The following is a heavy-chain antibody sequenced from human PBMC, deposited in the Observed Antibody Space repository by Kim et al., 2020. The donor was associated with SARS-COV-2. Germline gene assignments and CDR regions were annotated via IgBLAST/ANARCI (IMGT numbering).Heavy chain of an antibody. CDR2: IYYSGST. J-gene: IGHJ5*02. CDR3: ARDRPAAGIVDP. Sequence: SETLSLTCTVSGGSISSYYWSWIRQPPGKGLEWIGYIYYSGSTNYNPSLKSRVTISVDTSKNQFSLKLSSVTAADTAVYYCARDRPAAGIVDPWGQGTLV. V-gene: IGHV4-59*13. D-gene: IGHD6-13*01. CDR1: GGSISSYY.